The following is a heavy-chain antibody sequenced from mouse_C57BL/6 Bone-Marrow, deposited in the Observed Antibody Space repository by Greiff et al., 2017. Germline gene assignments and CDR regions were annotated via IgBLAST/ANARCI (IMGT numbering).Heavy chain of an antibody. Sequence: EVQRVESGGGLVQPKGSLKLSCAASGFTFNTYAMHWVRQAPGKGLEWVARRRSKSSNYATYYADSVKDRFTISRDDSQSMLYLQMNNLKTEDTALYYCVRDLGDDGYYEAFWGQETLVTVSA. CDR2: RRSKSSNYAT. CDR1: GFTFNTYA. V-gene: IGHV10-3*01. J-gene: IGHJ3*01. CDR3: VRDLGDDGYYEAF. D-gene: IGHD2-3*01.